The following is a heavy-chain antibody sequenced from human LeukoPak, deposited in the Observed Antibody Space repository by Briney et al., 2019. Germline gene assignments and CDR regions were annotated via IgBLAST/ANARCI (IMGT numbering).Heavy chain of an antibody. V-gene: IGHV3-15*01. J-gene: IGHJ4*02. D-gene: IGHD3-16*01. CDR2: IKSKTDGGTT. CDR3: TTDTSVMITFGGVY. CDR1: GFTFSNAW. Sequence: PGGSLRLSCAASGFTFSNAWMRWVRQAPGKGLEWVGRIKSKTDGGTTDYAAPVKGRFTISRDDSKNALYLQMNSLKSEDTAVYYCTTDTSVMITFGGVYWGQGTLVTVSS.